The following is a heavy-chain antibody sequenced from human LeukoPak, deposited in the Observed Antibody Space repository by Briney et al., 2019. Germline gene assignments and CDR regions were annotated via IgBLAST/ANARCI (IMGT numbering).Heavy chain of an antibody. CDR1: GGSISSGGYY. D-gene: IGHD3-16*02. V-gene: IGHV4-31*03. Sequence: SQTVSLTCTGSGGSISSGGYYWSWIRQHPGKGLEWIGYIYYSGSTYYNPSLKSRVTISVDTSKNQFSLKLSSVTAADTAVYYCARVTYYDYVWGSYRYDAFDIWGQGTMVTVSS. CDR2: IYYSGST. CDR3: ARVTYYDYVWGSYRYDAFDI. J-gene: IGHJ3*02.